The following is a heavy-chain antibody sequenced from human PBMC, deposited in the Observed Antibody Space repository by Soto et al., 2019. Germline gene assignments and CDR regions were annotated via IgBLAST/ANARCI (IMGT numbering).Heavy chain of an antibody. J-gene: IGHJ4*02. Sequence: SETLSLTCTVFGGSISSDDYYWSWIRQPPGKGLEWIGYIYYSGRTAYNPSLKSRLIISIDTSKNQFSLNLNSVSGADTAVYYCARELSNSPDYFDYWGQGTLVTVSS. D-gene: IGHD6-6*01. CDR2: IYYSGRT. V-gene: IGHV4-30-4*01. CDR3: ARELSNSPDYFDY. CDR1: GGSISSDDYY.